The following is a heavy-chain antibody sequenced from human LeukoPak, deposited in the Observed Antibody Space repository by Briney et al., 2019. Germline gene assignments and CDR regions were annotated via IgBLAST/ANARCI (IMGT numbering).Heavy chain of an antibody. Sequence: GSLRLSCAASGFTFSTYAMTWVRQAPGKGLEWVSAISGSGGSTYYADSVKGRFTISRDSSKNTLYLQLNSLRAEDTAVYYCAKDRGKASPGRYYFDYWGQGTLVTVSS. CDR3: AKDRGKASPGRYYFDY. D-gene: IGHD3-16*01. CDR1: GFTFSTYA. J-gene: IGHJ4*02. CDR2: ISGSGGST. V-gene: IGHV3-23*01.